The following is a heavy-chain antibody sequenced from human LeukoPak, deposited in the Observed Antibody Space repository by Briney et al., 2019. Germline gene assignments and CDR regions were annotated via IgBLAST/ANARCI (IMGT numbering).Heavy chain of an antibody. D-gene: IGHD3-16*01. J-gene: IGHJ4*02. Sequence: GGSLRLSCAASGFTFSDYYMSWIRQAPGKGLEWVSYISSSSSYTNYADSVKGRFTISRDNAKNSLYLQMNSVRAEDTAVYFCAANTQSGYWGQGALVTVSS. CDR2: ISSSSSYT. V-gene: IGHV3-11*03. CDR1: GFTFSDYY. CDR3: AANTQSGY.